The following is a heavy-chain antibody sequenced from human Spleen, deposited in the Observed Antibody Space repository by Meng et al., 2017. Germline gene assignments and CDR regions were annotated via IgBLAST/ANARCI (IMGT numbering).Heavy chain of an antibody. CDR1: GYTFDTSA. D-gene: IGHD4/OR15-4a*01. CDR3: AKDPGASSY. CDR2: ISGRGDST. Sequence: GESLKISCATSGYTFDTSAMSWVRQTPGKGLEWVSAISGRGDSTYYADSVQGRFVISRDNSKNTLYLQMNSLRAEDTAVYYCAKDPGASSYWGQGTLVTVSS. V-gene: IGHV3-23*01. J-gene: IGHJ4*02.